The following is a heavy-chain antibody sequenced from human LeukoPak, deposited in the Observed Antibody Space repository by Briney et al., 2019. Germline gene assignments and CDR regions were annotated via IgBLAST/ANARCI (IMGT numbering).Heavy chain of an antibody. Sequence: GGSLRLSCTASGFNFGAYAMCWVRQAPAAGLEWVGFVTSQAFGGRIEYAASVRGRFTISRDDSKSTAYLQMHSLKPENTAVYFCTRNGRGCSSTSCYAGRFDPWGQGTQVTVSS. CDR2: VTSQAFGGRI. D-gene: IGHD2-2*01. J-gene: IGHJ5*02. V-gene: IGHV3-49*04. CDR1: GFNFGAYA. CDR3: TRNGRGCSSTSCYAGRFDP.